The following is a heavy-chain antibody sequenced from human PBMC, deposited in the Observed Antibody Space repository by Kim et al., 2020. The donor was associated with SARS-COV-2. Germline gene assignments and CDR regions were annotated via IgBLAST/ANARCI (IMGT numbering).Heavy chain of an antibody. CDR3: ATQLGDSCWYGFFSRYHGMDV. D-gene: IGHD6-19*01. V-gene: IGHV3-33*01. CDR2: IWYDGGHQ. Sequence: GGSLRLSCAASGFTFSSYVMHWVRQAPGKGLEWVAVIWYDGGHQYYADSVKGRFTISRDNSKNTLYLQMNSLRAEDTAVYYCATQLGDSCWYGFFSRYHGMDVWGQGTTVTVSS. CDR1: GFTFSSYV. J-gene: IGHJ6*02.